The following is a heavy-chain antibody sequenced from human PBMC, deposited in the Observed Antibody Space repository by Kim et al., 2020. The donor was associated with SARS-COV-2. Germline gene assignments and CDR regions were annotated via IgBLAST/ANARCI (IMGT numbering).Heavy chain of an antibody. J-gene: IGHJ2*01. D-gene: IGHD3-22*01. CDR1: GGSISSFY. CDR3: ARLEDYYHSSGYYLDL. V-gene: IGHV4-59*08. CDR2: ISYSGNT. Sequence: SETLSLTCTVSGGSISSFYWSWIRQPPGKGLEWIGYISYSGNTNYNPSLKSRVTMSVDTSKNQFSLKLSSVTAADTAVYYCARLEDYYHSSGYYLDLWGR.